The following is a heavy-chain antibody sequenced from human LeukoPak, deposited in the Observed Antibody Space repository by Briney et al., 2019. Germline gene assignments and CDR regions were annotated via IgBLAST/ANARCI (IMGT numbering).Heavy chain of an antibody. Sequence: PGGSLRLSCAASGFTLSSYWMHWVRQAPGKGLVWVSRISGDGSSISYADSVKGRFTISRDNAKNTLYLQMSSLRAEDTAVYYCATSTGLGEMATMGRDYWGQGTLVTVSS. D-gene: IGHD5-24*01. V-gene: IGHV3-74*01. CDR1: GFTLSSYW. CDR3: ATSTGLGEMATMGRDY. CDR2: ISGDGSSI. J-gene: IGHJ4*02.